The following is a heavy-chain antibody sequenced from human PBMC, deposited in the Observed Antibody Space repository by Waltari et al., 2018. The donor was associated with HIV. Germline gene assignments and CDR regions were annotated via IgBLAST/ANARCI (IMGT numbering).Heavy chain of an antibody. V-gene: IGHV1-8*02. CDR3: ASRTKGYCPSGLCLNIDV. Sequence: LVQSGAEVQNLGAPVKVHFQAMQYTFSHHDLHWMRQAAGQGLEWVGWMNPNSGNAGYAQKFQGRVTMTRNSSTSTAYMELSGLTSEDTAVYYCASRTKGYCPSGLCLNIDVWGQGTTVTVSS. J-gene: IGHJ6*02. CDR2: MNPNSGNA. CDR1: QYTFSHHD. D-gene: IGHD2-8*01.